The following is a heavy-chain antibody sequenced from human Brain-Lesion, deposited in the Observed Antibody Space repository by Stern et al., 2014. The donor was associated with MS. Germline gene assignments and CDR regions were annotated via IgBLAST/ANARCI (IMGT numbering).Heavy chain of an antibody. V-gene: IGHV4-39*01. CDR2: IYFSGFT. Sequence: VQLVESGPGLVKPSETLSLTCTVSGGSISSSTYYWAWIRQPPGKGLEWIGNIYFSGFTYYNPSLKSRVTISVDISKNQCALKLSSVTAADTAIYYCARHDSVPRPSQLYSARDRGPGYFDYWGQGTLVTVSS. CDR3: ARHDSVPRPSQLYSARDRGPGYFDY. D-gene: IGHD1-26*01. J-gene: IGHJ4*02. CDR1: GGSISSSTYY.